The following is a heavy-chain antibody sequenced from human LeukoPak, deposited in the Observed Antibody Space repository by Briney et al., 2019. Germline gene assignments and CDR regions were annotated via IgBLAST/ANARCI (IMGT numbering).Heavy chain of an antibody. V-gene: IGHV3-30-3*01. CDR2: ISYDGSNK. D-gene: IGHD2-2*01. J-gene: IGHJ4*02. CDR3: ARDQGDIVVVPAAMLGSGIFDY. CDR1: GFTFSSYA. Sequence: ALRLSYAASGFTFSSYAMHWVRQAPGKGLEWVAVISYDGSNKYYADSVKGRFTISRDNSKNTLYLQMNSLRAEDTAVYYCARDQGDIVVVPAAMLGSGIFDYWGQGTLVTVSS.